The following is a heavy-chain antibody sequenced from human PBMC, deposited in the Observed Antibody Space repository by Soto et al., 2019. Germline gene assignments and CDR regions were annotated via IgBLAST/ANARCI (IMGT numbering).Heavy chain of an antibody. CDR2: IYYSGST. CDR3: ARVALRYSVSGSYYKVLYFDY. D-gene: IGHD3-10*01. V-gene: IGHV4-59*01. Sequence: ASETLSLTCTVSGGSISSYYWSWIRQPPGKGLEWIGYIYYSGSTNYNPSLKSRVTISVDTSKNQFSLKLSSVAASDTAVYYCARVALRYSVSGSYYKVLYFDYWCQGTLVTVS. J-gene: IGHJ4*02. CDR1: GGSISSYY.